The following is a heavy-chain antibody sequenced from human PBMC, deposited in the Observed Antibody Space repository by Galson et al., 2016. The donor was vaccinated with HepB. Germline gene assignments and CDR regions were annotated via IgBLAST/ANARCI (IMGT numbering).Heavy chain of an antibody. CDR3: AAFWPAAAVRYSDI. D-gene: IGHD2-2*01. V-gene: IGHV3-21*01. CDR2: ITATSTYI. CDR1: GFTFRNFA. J-gene: IGHJ2*01. Sequence: SLRLSCAASGFTFRNFAMSWVRQAPGKGLEWVSSITATSTYIHYADSVKGRFSISRDNAKNPVFLQMNSLRAEDTAVYYCAAFWPAAAVRYSDIGGRGTLVTVSS.